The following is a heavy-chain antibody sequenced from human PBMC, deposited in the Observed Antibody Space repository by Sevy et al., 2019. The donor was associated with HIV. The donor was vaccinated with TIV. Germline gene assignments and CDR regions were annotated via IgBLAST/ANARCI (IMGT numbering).Heavy chain of an antibody. CDR3: VKGPHPAVTTSYALDV. D-gene: IGHD4-17*01. V-gene: IGHV3-30*02. Sequence: GGSLRLSCAASGFTFKSYGMHWVRQAPGKGLEWVTFIWNDGSTKYYADSVRGRFTASRDNSKNTLYLHMNSLRPEDTAVYYCVKGPHPAVTTSYALDVWGQGTTVTVSS. J-gene: IGHJ6*02. CDR1: GFTFKSYG. CDR2: IWNDGSTK.